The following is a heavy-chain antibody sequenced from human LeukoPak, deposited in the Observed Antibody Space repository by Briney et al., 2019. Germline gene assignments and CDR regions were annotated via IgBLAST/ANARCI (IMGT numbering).Heavy chain of an antibody. CDR2: ISGSGTI. J-gene: IGHJ5*02. Sequence: PSETLSLTCTVSGGSIHSYWSWIRQPAGKGLEWIGRISGSGTITYNLALQSRLTISIDTSKNQFSLKLSSVTAADTAVYYCARLLTPNWFDPWGQGTLVTVSS. CDR3: ARLLTPNWFDP. D-gene: IGHD3-9*01. CDR1: GGSIHSY. V-gene: IGHV4-4*07.